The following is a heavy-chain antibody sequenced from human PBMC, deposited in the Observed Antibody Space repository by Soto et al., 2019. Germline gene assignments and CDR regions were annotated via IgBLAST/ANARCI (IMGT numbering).Heavy chain of an antibody. J-gene: IGHJ4*02. V-gene: IGHV3-30*18. Sequence: GGSLRLSCAASGFTFSSYGMHWVRQSPGKGLEWVAVISYDGSNKYYADSVKGRFTISRDNSKNTLYLQMNSLRAEDTAVYYCAKDPSLLSTVTTFEGIIDYWGQGTLVTVSS. CDR1: GFTFSSYG. D-gene: IGHD4-17*01. CDR2: ISYDGSNK. CDR3: AKDPSLLSTVTTFEGIIDY.